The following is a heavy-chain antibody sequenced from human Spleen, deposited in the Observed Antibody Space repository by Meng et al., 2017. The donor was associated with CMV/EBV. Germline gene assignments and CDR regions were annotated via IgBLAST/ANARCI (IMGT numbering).Heavy chain of an antibody. CDR1: GFPFSSYA. V-gene: IGHV3-30*04. Sequence: AGFPFSSYAMHWVRQAPGKGLEWVAVKSYDGSNKYYADSVKGRFTISRDNSKNTLYLQMNSLRAEDTAVYYCARDPAAGTTYYFDYWGQGTLVTVSS. CDR2: KSYDGSNK. CDR3: ARDPAAGTTYYFDY. J-gene: IGHJ4*02. D-gene: IGHD6-13*01.